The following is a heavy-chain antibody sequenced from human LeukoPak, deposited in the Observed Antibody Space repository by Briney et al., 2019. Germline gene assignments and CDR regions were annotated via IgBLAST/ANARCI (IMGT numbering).Heavy chain of an antibody. CDR1: GGSISSGDYY. D-gene: IGHD2-15*01. CDR2: IYYSGST. V-gene: IGHV4-30-4*01. J-gene: IGHJ6*04. CDR3: ARHTCSSGRCYNYYQYGMDV. Sequence: SQTLSLTCTVSGGSISSGDYYWSWIRQPPGKGLEWIGYIYYSGSTYYNPSRKSRVTISVDRSKNQFSLKLSSVTAADTAVYYCARHTCSSGRCYNYYQYGMDVWGEGTTVTVSS.